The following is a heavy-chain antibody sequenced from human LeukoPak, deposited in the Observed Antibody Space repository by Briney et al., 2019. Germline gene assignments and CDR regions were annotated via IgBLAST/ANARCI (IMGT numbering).Heavy chain of an antibody. D-gene: IGHD2-15*01. CDR1: GGSFSGYY. CDR2: INHSGST. CDR3: ARGELLRKFDP. V-gene: IGHV4-34*01. J-gene: IGHJ5*02. Sequence: SETLSLTCAVYGGSFSGYYWSWIRQPPGKGLEWIGEINHSGSTNYNPSLKSRVTISVDTSKNQFSLKLSSVTAADTAVYYCARGELLRKFDPWGQGTLVTVSS.